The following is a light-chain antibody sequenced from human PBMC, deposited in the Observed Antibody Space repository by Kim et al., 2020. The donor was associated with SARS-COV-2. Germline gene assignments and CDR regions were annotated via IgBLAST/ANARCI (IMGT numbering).Light chain of an antibody. CDR1: QTVSSTY. J-gene: IGKJ5*01. V-gene: IGKV3-20*01. Sequence: LPGERAPLSCRASQTVSSTYLAWYQQKPGQAPRLLIYDASSRATGIPDRFSGSGSGTDFTLTISRLEPEDFAVYYCQQYGSSPFTFGQGTRLEIK. CDR3: QQYGSSPFT. CDR2: DAS.